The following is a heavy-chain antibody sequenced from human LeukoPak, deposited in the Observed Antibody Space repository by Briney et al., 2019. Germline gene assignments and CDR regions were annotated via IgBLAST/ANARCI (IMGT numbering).Heavy chain of an antibody. CDR2: ISSSSSYI. Sequence: SGGSLRLSCAASGFTFSSYSMNWVRQAPGKGLEWVSSISSSSSYIYYADSVKGRFTISRDNAKNSLYLQMNSLRAEDTAVYYCARGAGSEDAFDIWGQGTMVTVSS. J-gene: IGHJ3*02. V-gene: IGHV3-21*01. CDR3: ARGAGSEDAFDI. CDR1: GFTFSSYS.